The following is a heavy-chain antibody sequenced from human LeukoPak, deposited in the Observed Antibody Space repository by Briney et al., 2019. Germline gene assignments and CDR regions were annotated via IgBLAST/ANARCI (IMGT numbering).Heavy chain of an antibody. CDR2: IKQDESEK. J-gene: IGHJ4*02. D-gene: IGHD5-24*01. Sequence: PGGSLRLSCVASGFTLGTFWMTWVRQAPGEGLEWVANIKQDESEKYYVDSVKGRFTISRDNAKNTLYLQMNSLRGEDTAVYYCARPRWLQFGPHDSWGQGTLVTVSS. CDR3: ARPRWLQFGPHDS. CDR1: GFTLGTFW. V-gene: IGHV3-7*01.